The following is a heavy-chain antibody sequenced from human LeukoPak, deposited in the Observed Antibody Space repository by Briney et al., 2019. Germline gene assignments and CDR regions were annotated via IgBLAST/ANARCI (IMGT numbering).Heavy chain of an antibody. CDR1: GYTFTSYG. D-gene: IGHD3-10*01. V-gene: IGHV1-69*13. J-gene: IGHJ3*02. CDR3: ASYYYGSGSYDDAFDI. Sequence: ASVKVSCKASGYTFTSYGISWVRQAPGQGLEWMGGIIPIFGTANYAQKFQGRVTITADESTSTAYMELSSLRSEDTAVYYCASYYYGSGSYDDAFDIWGQGTMVTVSS. CDR2: IIPIFGTA.